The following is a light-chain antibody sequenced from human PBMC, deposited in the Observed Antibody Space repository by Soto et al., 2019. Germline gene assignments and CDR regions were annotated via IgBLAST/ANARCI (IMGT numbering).Light chain of an antibody. Sequence: DIQMTQSPTSLSASVGEGVTITCRASQGIRNFVAWYQQKPGKAPKLLIYAASTLQSGVPSRFSGSGSGTDFTLTIISLQPEDVATYSCQKYSSVPVFGPGTKVEIK. CDR3: QKYSSVPV. CDR1: QGIRNF. V-gene: IGKV1-27*01. CDR2: AAS. J-gene: IGKJ3*01.